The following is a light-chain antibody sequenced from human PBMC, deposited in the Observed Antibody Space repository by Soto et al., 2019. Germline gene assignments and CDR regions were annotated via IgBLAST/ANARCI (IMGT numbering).Light chain of an antibody. CDR2: GAS. Sequence: EIVLTQSPGILSLSPGERATLSCRASQSVSSDFLAWYQQKPGQAPRLLIYGASTRATGIPDRFSGSGSETDFSLTISRLEPEDVALYYCQQYDTSPITFDQGTRLQIK. CDR3: QQYDTSPIT. J-gene: IGKJ5*01. V-gene: IGKV3-20*01. CDR1: QSVSSDF.